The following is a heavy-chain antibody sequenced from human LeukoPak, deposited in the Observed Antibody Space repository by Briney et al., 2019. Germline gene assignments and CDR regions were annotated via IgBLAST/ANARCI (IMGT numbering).Heavy chain of an antibody. J-gene: IGHJ5*02. CDR2: IYTSGST. Sequence: SETLSLTCTVSGGSISSYYWSWIRQPPGKGLEWIGRIYTSGSTNYNPSLKSRVTMSVDTSKNQFSLKLSSVTAADTAVYYCARDLRATVTTSGNWFDPWGQGTLVTVSS. CDR3: ARDLRATVTTSGNWFDP. D-gene: IGHD4-11*01. V-gene: IGHV4-4*07. CDR1: GGSISSYY.